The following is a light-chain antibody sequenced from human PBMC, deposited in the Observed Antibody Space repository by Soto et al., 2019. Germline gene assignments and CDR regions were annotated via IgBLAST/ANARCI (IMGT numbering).Light chain of an antibody. CDR1: SSDVGGYNY. Sequence: QSVLTQPAPVTGSPGQSITISCPGTSSDVGGYNYVSWYRQHPGRAPKLMIYDVSNRPSGVSNRFSASRSGNPAPLTISGLQAGDEADYYCSSYTRSSTYVSGPETKVTVL. CDR2: DVS. V-gene: IGLV2-14*01. CDR3: SSYTRSSTYV. J-gene: IGLJ1*01.